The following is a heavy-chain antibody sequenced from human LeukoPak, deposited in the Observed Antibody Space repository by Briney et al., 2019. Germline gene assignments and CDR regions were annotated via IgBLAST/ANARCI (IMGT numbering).Heavy chain of an antibody. CDR2: ISSSGTI. D-gene: IGHD3-3*01. CDR3: ARGHFGLDY. J-gene: IGHJ4*02. Sequence: PGGSLRLSCAASGFTFSDYYMSWIRQAPGKGLEWVSYISSSGTIYYADSVKGRFTISRDNAKNSLDLQINSLRAEDTAVYYCARGHFGLDYWGQGTLVTVSS. V-gene: IGHV3-11*01. CDR1: GFTFSDYY.